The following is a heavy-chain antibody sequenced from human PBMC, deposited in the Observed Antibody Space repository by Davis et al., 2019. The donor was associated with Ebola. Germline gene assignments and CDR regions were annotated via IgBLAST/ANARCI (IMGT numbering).Heavy chain of an antibody. CDR1: GFTFDDYA. V-gene: IGHV3-9*01. CDR2: ISRNSGSI. J-gene: IGHJ3*02. CDR3: AKATQIAAAFAFDI. D-gene: IGHD6-13*01. Sequence: SLKISCAASGFTFDDYAMHWVRPAPGKGLEWVSGISRNSGSIGYADSVKGRFTISRDNAKNSLYLQMNSLRAEDTALYYWAKATQIAAAFAFDIWGQGTMVTVSS.